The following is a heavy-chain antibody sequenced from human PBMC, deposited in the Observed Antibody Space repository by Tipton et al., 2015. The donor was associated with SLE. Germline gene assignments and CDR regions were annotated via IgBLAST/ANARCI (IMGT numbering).Heavy chain of an antibody. CDR1: GGSFSGYY. CDR3: ARRTGATAGFDY. Sequence: AGLVKPSETLSLTCAVYGGSFSGYYWSWIRQPPGKGLEWIGEINHSGSTNYNPSLKSRVTISVDTSKNQFSLKLSSVTAADTAVYYCARRTGATAGFDYWGQGTLVTVSS. V-gene: IGHV4-34*01. J-gene: IGHJ4*02. CDR2: INHSGST. D-gene: IGHD1-26*01.